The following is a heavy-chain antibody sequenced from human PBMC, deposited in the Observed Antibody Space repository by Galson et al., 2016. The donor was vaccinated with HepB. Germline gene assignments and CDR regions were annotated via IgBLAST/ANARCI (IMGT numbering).Heavy chain of an antibody. D-gene: IGHD6-19*01. V-gene: IGHV3-33*06. Sequence: SLRLSCAASGFTFSRKGMHWVRQPPGKGLEWMAVIWYDGTTKSYAESVKGRFIISRDNSKNTLYLQINGVRAEDTAIYYCAKDVGLGSGWWSLDPWGQGALVTVSS. CDR2: IWYDGTTK. CDR3: AKDVGLGSGWWSLDP. CDR1: GFTFSRKG. J-gene: IGHJ5*02.